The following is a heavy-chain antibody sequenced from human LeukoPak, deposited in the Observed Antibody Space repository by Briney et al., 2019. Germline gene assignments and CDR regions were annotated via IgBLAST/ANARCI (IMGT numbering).Heavy chain of an antibody. D-gene: IGHD1-26*01. Sequence: PSETLSLTCTVSGGSISSSSNYWGWIRQPPGKGLEWIGSIYYSGSTYYNPSLKSRVTISVDTSKNQFSLKLSSVTAADTAVYYCARGRSGSHGPYYFDYWGQGTLVTVSS. V-gene: IGHV4-39*01. CDR1: GGSISSSSNY. CDR2: IYYSGST. J-gene: IGHJ4*02. CDR3: ARGRSGSHGPYYFDY.